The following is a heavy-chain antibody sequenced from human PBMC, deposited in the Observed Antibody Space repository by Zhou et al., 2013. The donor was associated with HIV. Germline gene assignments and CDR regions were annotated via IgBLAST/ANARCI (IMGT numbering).Heavy chain of an antibody. Sequence: QVQLVQSGAEVKKPGSSVKVSCKASGGTFSSYAISWVRQAPGQGLEWMGGIIPIFGTANYAQKFQGRVTITTDESTSTAYMELSSLRSEDTAVYYCARPFVAWTSSSSQFAFDIWGQGTMVTVSS. V-gene: IGHV1-69*05. CDR2: IIPIFGTA. CDR1: GGTFSSYA. J-gene: IGHJ3*02. CDR3: ARPFVAWTSSSSQFAFDI. D-gene: IGHD6-6*01.